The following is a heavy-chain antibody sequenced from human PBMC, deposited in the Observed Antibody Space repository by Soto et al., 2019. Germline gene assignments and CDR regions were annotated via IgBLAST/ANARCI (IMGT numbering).Heavy chain of an antibody. J-gene: IGHJ3*02. Sequence: SETLSLTCAVSGGSISSSNWWSWVRQPPGKGLEWIGEIYYSGRTNYNPSLKSRVTISVDKSKNQFSLKLSSVTAADTAVYYCARFMTMVTNLAFDIWGQGTMVTVS. CDR2: IYYSGRT. V-gene: IGHV4-4*02. CDR1: GGSISSSNW. CDR3: ARFMTMVTNLAFDI. D-gene: IGHD4-17*01.